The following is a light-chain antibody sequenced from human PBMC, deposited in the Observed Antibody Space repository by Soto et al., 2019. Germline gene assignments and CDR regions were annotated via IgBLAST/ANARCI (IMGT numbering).Light chain of an antibody. Sequence: HSVLTQPPSASGSPGQSVTISCTGTSSDVGGYNYVSWYQQHPGKAPKLMIYEVSKRPSGVPDRFSGSKSGNTASLTVSGLQAEDEADYYCSSYAGSNNLEVFGGGTKLTVL. J-gene: IGLJ2*01. CDR3: SSYAGSNNLEV. V-gene: IGLV2-8*01. CDR1: SSDVGGYNY. CDR2: EVS.